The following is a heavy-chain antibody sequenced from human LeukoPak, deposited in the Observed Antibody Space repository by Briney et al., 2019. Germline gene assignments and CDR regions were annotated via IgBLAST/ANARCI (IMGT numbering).Heavy chain of an antibody. CDR3: ARAVRGDILTGYYLVYYFDY. CDR2: INHSGST. CDR1: GGTFSGYY. Sequence: PSETLSLTCAVYGGTFSGYYWSWIRQPPGKGLEWIGEINHSGSTNYNPSLKSRVTISVDTSKNQFSLKLSSVTAADTAVYYCARAVRGDILTGYYLVYYFDYWGQGTLVTASS. D-gene: IGHD3-9*01. V-gene: IGHV4-34*01. J-gene: IGHJ4*02.